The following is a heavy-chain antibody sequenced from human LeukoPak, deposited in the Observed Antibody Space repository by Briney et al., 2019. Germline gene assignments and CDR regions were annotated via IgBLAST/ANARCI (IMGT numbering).Heavy chain of an antibody. CDR3: ARNRYYYDFSGYYVDY. J-gene: IGHJ4*02. CDR2: IDPSDSYT. V-gene: IGHV5-10-1*01. D-gene: IGHD3-22*01. CDR1: GYSFSSYW. Sequence: GESLSISCKGSGYSFSSYWISWVRQMPGKGLEWMGSIDPSDSYTNCSPSFQGHVTISTDKSISTAYLQWSSLRASDTAMYYCARNRYYYDFSGYYVDYWGQGTLVTVSS.